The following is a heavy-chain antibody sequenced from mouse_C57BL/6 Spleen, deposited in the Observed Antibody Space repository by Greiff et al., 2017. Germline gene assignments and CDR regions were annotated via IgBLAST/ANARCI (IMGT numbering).Heavy chain of an antibody. CDR1: GFTFSDYG. J-gene: IGHJ4*01. Sequence: EVQLQQSGGGLVKPGGSLKLSCAASGFTFSDYGMHWVRQAPEKGLEWVAYISSGSSTIYYVDTVKGRFTISRDNAKNTLFLQMTSLRSEDTAMYYCARSFSYYYAMDYWGQGTSVTVSS. V-gene: IGHV5-17*01. CDR2: ISSGSSTI. CDR3: ARSFSYYYAMDY.